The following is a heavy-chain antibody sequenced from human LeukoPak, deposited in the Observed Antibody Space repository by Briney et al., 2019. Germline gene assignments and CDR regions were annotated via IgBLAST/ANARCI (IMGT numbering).Heavy chain of an antibody. CDR3: AREVSTTAKFGLDQ. Sequence: GGSLRLSCVASGITFNNYWMYWVRQAPGEGLVWVSRINSDGSRTDYAGSVKGRFTISRDNAKSTLYLQMNSLRAEDTAVYYCAREVSTTAKFGLDQWGQGTLVTVSS. CDR1: GITFNNYW. CDR2: INSDGSRT. V-gene: IGHV3-74*01. J-gene: IGHJ4*02. D-gene: IGHD5/OR15-5a*01.